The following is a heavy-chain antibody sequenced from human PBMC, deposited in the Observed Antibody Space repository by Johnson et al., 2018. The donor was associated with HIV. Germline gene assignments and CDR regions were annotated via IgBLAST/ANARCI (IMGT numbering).Heavy chain of an antibody. J-gene: IGHJ3*02. CDR2: ISYDGSNK. Sequence: QVQLVESGGGVVQPGRSLRLSCAASGFTFSSYAMHWVRQAPGKGLEWVAVISYDGSNKYYADSVKGRFTISRDNSKNTLYLQMNSLRAEDAAVYYCTGRDLLRAFDIWGQGTMVTVSS. V-gene: IGHV3-30-3*01. CDR3: TGRDLLRAFDI. D-gene: IGHD2-15*01. CDR1: GFTFSSYA.